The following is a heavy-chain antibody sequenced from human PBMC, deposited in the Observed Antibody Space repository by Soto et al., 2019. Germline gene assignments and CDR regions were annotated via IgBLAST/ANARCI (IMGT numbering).Heavy chain of an antibody. Sequence: QVRLVQSGAEVKKPGASVKVSCKASGYTFTSYGISWVRQAPGQGLEWMGWISAYNGNTNYAQKLQGRVTMTTDTSTSTAYMELRSLRSDDTAVYYCARGNSGDIIQDYYYYGMDVWGQGTTVTVSS. J-gene: IGHJ6*02. CDR3: ARGNSGDIIQDYYYYGMDV. CDR2: ISAYNGNT. D-gene: IGHD4-17*01. CDR1: GYTFTSYG. V-gene: IGHV1-18*01.